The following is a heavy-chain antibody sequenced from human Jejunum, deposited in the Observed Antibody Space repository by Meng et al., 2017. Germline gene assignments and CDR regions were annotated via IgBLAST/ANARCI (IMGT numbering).Heavy chain of an antibody. J-gene: IGHJ4*02. CDR2: IYRSGST. Sequence: QVQLQESGPSLVKPSGTLSLTCAVPGASISSSTWWSWVRQPPGKGLEWIGEIYRSGSTYYNPSLKSRVTISVDKSNNQFSLKLSSVTAADTAVYYCARDSTNTLGSQTYYFDYWGQGTLVTVSS. CDR3: ARDSTNTLGSQTYYFDY. V-gene: IGHV4-4*02. D-gene: IGHD2-2*02. CDR1: GASISSSTW.